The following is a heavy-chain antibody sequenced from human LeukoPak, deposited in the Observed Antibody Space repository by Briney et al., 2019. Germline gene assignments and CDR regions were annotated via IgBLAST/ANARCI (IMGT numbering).Heavy chain of an antibody. CDR2: MYGDVDT. D-gene: IGHD2-21*02. CDR3: ARGVTVRGGPFDI. V-gene: IGHV3-53*01. CDR1: GFSVISNY. Sequence: GGSLRLSCAASGFSVISNYMNWVRQAPGKGLEWVSRMYGDVDTYYADSVKGRFILSRDNSKDTLHLQMNSLRAEDTAIYYCARGVTVRGGPFDIWGQGTMVTVSS. J-gene: IGHJ3*02.